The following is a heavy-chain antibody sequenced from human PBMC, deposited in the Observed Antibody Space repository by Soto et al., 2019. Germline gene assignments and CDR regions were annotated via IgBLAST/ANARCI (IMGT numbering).Heavy chain of an antibody. Sequence: EVQLVETGGDLIQPGGSLRLSCAASGFTVSSDSMTWVRQAPGKGLGWISIIYGDNNTDYADSVKGRSSISRDTSKNILYLQMNTLRAEDTAEYYCARHYSAMGVWGQGTTVTVSS. CDR3: ARHYSAMGV. CDR2: IYGDNNT. CDR1: GFTVSSDS. J-gene: IGHJ6*02. V-gene: IGHV3-53*02.